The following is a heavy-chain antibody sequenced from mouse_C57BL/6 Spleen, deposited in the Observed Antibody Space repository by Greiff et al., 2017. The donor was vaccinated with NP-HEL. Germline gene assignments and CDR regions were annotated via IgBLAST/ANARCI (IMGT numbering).Heavy chain of an antibody. Sequence: VQLQQSGPELVKPGASVKMSCKASGYTFTDYNMHWVKQSHGKSLEWIGYINPNNGGTSYNQKFKGKATLTVNKSSSTAYMELRSLTSEDSAIYYGAISTAQEDYFDYWGQGTTLTVSS. CDR2: INPNNGGT. J-gene: IGHJ2*01. V-gene: IGHV1-22*01. CDR1: GYTFTDYN. D-gene: IGHD3-2*02. CDR3: AISTAQEDYFDY.